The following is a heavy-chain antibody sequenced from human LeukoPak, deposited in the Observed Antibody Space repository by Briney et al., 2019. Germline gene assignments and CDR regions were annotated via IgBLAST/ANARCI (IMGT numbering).Heavy chain of an antibody. J-gene: IGHJ6*02. CDR1: GGSISSYY. CDR2: IYYSGST. D-gene: IGHD6-13*01. CDR3: ARAPIAAAGKQIYYYDYYGMDV. Sequence: SESLSLTCTVSGGSISSYYWSWVRQPPGKGLEWIGYIYYSGSTNYNPSLKSRVTISVDTSKNQFFLTLSSVTATDTAVYYCARAPIAAAGKQIYYYDYYGMDVWGRGTTVTVSS. V-gene: IGHV4-59*01.